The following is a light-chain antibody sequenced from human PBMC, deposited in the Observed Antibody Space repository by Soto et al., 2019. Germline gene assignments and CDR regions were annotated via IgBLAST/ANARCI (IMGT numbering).Light chain of an antibody. CDR2: GAS. CDR3: QHYNNWPPDYT. V-gene: IGKV3-15*01. Sequence: EIVMTQSPATLSVSPGERATLSCRASQSVGSHLAWYQQRPGQAPRLLIYGASYRATGIPARFSGSGSGTDFTLTISSLQSEDFAVYYCQHYNNWPPDYTFGQGTKVEIK. J-gene: IGKJ2*01. CDR1: QSVGSH.